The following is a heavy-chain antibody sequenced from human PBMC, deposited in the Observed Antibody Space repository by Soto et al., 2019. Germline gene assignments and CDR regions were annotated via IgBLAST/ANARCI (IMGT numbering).Heavy chain of an antibody. D-gene: IGHD3-16*02. CDR1: GYTFTSYA. CDR3: AREGYYDYVWGSYRYYYYYGMDV. CDR2: INTNTGNP. J-gene: IGHJ6*02. V-gene: IGHV7-4-1*01. Sequence: QVQLVQSGSELKKPGASVKVSCKASGYTFTSYAMNWVRQAPGQGLEWMGWINTNTGNPTYAQGFTGRFVFSLDTSVSTAYLQICSLKAEDTAVYYCAREGYYDYVWGSYRYYYYYGMDVWGQGTTVTVSS.